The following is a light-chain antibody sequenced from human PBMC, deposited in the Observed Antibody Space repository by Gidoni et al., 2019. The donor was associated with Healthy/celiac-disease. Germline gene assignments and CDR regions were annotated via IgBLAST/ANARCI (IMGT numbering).Light chain of an antibody. CDR1: QSVRSSY. CDR3: QHSGT. J-gene: IGKJ1*01. CDR2: GAS. V-gene: IGKV3-20*01. Sequence: DIVLRKSPGTLSLSPGERATLSCRASQSVRSSYLAWYQQKPGQAPRLLTYGASSRATGIPDRFSGSGSGTDFTLTISRLEPEDFAVYYCQHSGTFGQGTKVEIK.